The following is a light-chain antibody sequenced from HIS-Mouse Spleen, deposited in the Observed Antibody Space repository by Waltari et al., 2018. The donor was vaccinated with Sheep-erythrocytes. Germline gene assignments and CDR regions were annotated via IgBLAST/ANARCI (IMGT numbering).Light chain of an antibody. CDR1: QGISSY. V-gene: IGKV1-8*01. J-gene: IGKJ4*01. CDR2: AAS. CDR3: QQYYSYPLT. Sequence: AIRMTQSPSSLSASTGDRVTITCGASQGISSYLAWYQQKPGKAPKLLIYAASTLQSGVPSRFSGSGSGTDFTLTISCLQSEDFATYYCQQYYSYPLTFGGGTKVEIK.